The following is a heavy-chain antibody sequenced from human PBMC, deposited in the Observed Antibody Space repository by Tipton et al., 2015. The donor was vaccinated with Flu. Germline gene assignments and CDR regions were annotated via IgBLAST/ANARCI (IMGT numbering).Heavy chain of an antibody. J-gene: IGHJ5*02. V-gene: IGHV4-34*01. CDR3: ARRDYSNYVSEPKNWFDP. CDR2: IHHSGIT. Sequence: TLSLTCAVYGGSFSGHYWSWIRQPPGKGLEWLGNIHHSGITYYNSSLKSRVTISVDKSNNQFSLRLVSVTATDTAVYYCARRDYSNYVSEPKNWFDPWGQGILVTVSS. D-gene: IGHD4-11*01. CDR1: GGSFSGHY.